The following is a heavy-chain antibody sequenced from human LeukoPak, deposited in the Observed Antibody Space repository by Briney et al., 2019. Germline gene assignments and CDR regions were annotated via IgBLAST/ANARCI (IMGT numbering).Heavy chain of an antibody. V-gene: IGHV1-2*02. CDR3: ARTAAIKPIYYYYGMDV. CDR1: GYTFTGYY. D-gene: IGHD2-2*02. CDR2: INPNRGGT. Sequence: GASVRVSCKASGYTFTGYYMHWVRQAPGQGLEWMGWINPNRGGTNYAQKFQGRVTMTRDTSISTAYMELSRLRSDDTAVYYCARTAAIKPIYYYYGMDVWGQGTTVTVSS. J-gene: IGHJ6*02.